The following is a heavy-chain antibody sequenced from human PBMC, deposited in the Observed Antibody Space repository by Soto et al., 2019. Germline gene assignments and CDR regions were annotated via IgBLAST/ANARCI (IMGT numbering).Heavy chain of an antibody. J-gene: IGHJ4*02. V-gene: IGHV3-53*02. CDR1: RFTVSSNY. CDR3: ASGGHSYYFDH. CDR2: FHSGGSA. Sequence: EVQLVETGGGLIQPGGSLRLSCAGSRFTVSSNYMSWVRQAPGKGLEWVSVFHSGGSAYYADSVKGRFTISTDNSKNTLYLQMNSLRAEDTAVYFCASGGHSYYFDHWGQGTLVTVSS. D-gene: IGHD3-16*01.